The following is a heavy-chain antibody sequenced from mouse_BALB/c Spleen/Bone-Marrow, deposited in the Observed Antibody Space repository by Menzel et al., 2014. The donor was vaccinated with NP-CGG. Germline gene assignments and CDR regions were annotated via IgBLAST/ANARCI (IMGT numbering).Heavy chain of an antibody. CDR1: GFNIKDTN. CDR2: IDPANGNT. J-gene: IGHJ4*01. D-gene: IGHD1-1*01. CDR3: ARYGGRYYAMDY. Sequence: EVKLMESGAELVKPGASVKLSCTASGFNIKDTNMHWVKQRPEQGLEWIGRIDPANGNTNYDPRFQGKATITADTSSNTAYLQLSSLTSEDTAVYYCARYGGRYYAMDYWGQGTSVTVSS. V-gene: IGHV14-3*02.